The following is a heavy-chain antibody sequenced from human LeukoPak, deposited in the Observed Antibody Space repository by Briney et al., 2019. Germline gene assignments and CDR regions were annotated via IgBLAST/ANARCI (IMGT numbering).Heavy chain of an antibody. D-gene: IGHD3-10*01. CDR2: ISYDGSNK. CDR3: ARVSLRITMVRGVNPLDY. Sequence: GGSLRLSCAASGFTFSSYGMHWVRQAPGKGLEWVAVISYDGSNKYYADSVKGRFTISRDNSKNTLYLQMNSLRAEDTAVYYCARVSLRITMVRGVNPLDYWGQGTLVTVSS. V-gene: IGHV3-30*03. J-gene: IGHJ4*02. CDR1: GFTFSSYG.